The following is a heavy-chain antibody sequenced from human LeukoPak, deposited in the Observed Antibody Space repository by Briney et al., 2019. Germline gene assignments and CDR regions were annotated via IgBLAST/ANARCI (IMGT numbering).Heavy chain of an antibody. CDR2: INRSGST. CDR1: VGSFSGYY. J-gene: IGHJ6*03. D-gene: IGHD3-10*01. Sequence: SETLSLTCAVYVGSFSGYYWSWIRQPPGKGLEWVGEINRSGSTNYNPSLKSRVTISGDTSKNQFSLKLSSVTAADTAVYYCARTRRASRGYYYMDVWGKGTTVTVSS. CDR3: ARTRRASRGYYYMDV. V-gene: IGHV4-34*01.